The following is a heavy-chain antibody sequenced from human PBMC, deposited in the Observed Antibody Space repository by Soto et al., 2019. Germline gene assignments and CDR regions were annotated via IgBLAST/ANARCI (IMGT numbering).Heavy chain of an antibody. J-gene: IGHJ4*02. CDR3: ARGTYYDFWSGYRNTTFDY. D-gene: IGHD3-3*01. CDR2: ISAYNGNT. V-gene: IGHV1-18*04. Sequence: ASVKVSCKASGYTFTSYGISWVRQAPGQGLEWMGWISAYNGNTNYAQKLQGRVTMTTDISTSTAYMELRSLRSDDTAVYYCARGTYYDFWSGYRNTTFDYWGQGTLVTVSS. CDR1: GYTFTSYG.